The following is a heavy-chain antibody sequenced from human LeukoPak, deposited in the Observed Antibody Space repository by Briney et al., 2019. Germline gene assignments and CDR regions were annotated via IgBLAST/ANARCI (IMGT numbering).Heavy chain of an antibody. CDR1: GGSFSGYS. Sequence: SETLSLTYAVYGGSFSGYSWNWIRQSPGKGLEWIGEINHTGSSPDGSTNYSPSLKSRVTISVDTSKGQFSLHLTSVTAADTGVYYCARGFSGFWEFDYWGQGALVTVSS. CDR2: INHTGSSPDGST. J-gene: IGHJ4*02. D-gene: IGHD1-14*01. CDR3: ARGFSGFWEFDY. V-gene: IGHV4-34*01.